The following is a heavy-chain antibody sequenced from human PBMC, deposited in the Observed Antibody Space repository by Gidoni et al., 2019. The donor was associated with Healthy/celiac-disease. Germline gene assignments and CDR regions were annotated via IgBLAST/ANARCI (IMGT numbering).Heavy chain of an antibody. J-gene: IGHJ6*02. Sequence: EVQLVESGGGLVKPGGSLRRSCAASGFTFSSHSMNRGRQAPGKGLECVSSISSSSSYIYYADPVKGRFTISRDHANNSLYLQMTSLRAEDTAVYYCARATNDFWSCYYITGALYYYDMDVWGQGTTVTVSS. CDR3: ARATNDFWSCYYITGALYYYDMDV. CDR2: ISSSSSYI. V-gene: IGHV3-21*01. CDR1: GFTFSSHS. D-gene: IGHD3-3*01.